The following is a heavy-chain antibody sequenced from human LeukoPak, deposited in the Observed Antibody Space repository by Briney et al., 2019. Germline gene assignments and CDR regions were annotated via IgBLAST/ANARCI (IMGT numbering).Heavy chain of an antibody. CDR3: ARNSYGYRGSYFDY. J-gene: IGHJ4*02. Sequence: GGSLRLSCAASGFTFSSYGMHWVRQAPGKGLEWVAVIWFDGSNKYSADSVKGRFTISRDNSKSTLYLQMNSLRAEDTAVYYCARNSYGYRGSYFDYWGQGTLVTVSS. D-gene: IGHD5-18*01. V-gene: IGHV3-33*01. CDR2: IWFDGSNK. CDR1: GFTFSSYG.